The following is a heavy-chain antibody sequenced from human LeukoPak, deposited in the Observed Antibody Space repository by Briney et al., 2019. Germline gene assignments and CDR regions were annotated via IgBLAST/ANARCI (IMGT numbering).Heavy chain of an antibody. CDR1: GGSISSDSYY. D-gene: IGHD3-16*01. J-gene: IGHJ4*02. CDR2: IYTSGST. Sequence: PSQTLSVTCTVSGGSISSDSYYWSWIRQPAGKRLEWIGRIYTSGSTNYNPSFKSRVTISVDTSKNQISLKLSSVTAADTAVYYCASNSGYEDYWGQGTLVTVSS. CDR3: ASNSGYEDY. V-gene: IGHV4-61*02.